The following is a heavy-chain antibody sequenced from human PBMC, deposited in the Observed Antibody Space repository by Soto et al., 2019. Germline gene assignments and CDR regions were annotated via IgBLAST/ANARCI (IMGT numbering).Heavy chain of an antibody. CDR3: ARDAEYCTNGVCYRGYLVY. V-gene: IGHV4-4*02. Sequence: SETLSLTCAVSGGSISSSNLWSCVRQPPGKGLEWIGEIYHSGSTNYNPSLKSRVTISVDKSKNQFSLKLSSVTAADTAVYYCARDAEYCTNGVCYRGYLVYWGQGTLVTVSS. J-gene: IGHJ4*02. CDR1: GGSISSSNL. D-gene: IGHD2-8*01. CDR2: IYHSGST.